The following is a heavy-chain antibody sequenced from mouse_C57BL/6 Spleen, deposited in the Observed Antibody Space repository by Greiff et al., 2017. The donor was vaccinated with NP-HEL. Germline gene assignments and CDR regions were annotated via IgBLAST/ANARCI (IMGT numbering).Heavy chain of an antibody. V-gene: IGHV1-53*01. CDR3: ARDDGYYEDWFAY. J-gene: IGHJ3*01. Sequence: VQLQQPGTELVKPGASVQLSCKASGYTFTSYWMHWVKQRPGQGLAWIGNINPRNGGTNYNEKFKSKATLTVDKSSSKAYMQLSSLKSEDSAVYYCARDDGYYEDWFAYWGQGTLVTVSA. D-gene: IGHD2-3*01. CDR2: INPRNGGT. CDR1: GYTFTSYW.